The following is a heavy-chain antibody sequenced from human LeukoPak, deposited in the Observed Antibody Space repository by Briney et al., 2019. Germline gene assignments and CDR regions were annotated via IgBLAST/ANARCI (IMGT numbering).Heavy chain of an antibody. Sequence: SGGSLRLSCAASGFTFSSYSMNWVRQAPGKGLEWVSSISSSSSYIYYADSVKGRFTISRDNAKNSLYLQMNSLRAEDTAVYFCAFEERVDYWGQGTLVTVSS. V-gene: IGHV3-21*01. CDR1: GFTFSSYS. D-gene: IGHD1-26*01. J-gene: IGHJ4*02. CDR2: ISSSSSYI. CDR3: AFEERVDY.